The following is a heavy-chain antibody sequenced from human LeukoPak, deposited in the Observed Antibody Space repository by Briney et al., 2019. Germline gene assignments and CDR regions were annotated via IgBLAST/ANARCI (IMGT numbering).Heavy chain of an antibody. D-gene: IGHD5-24*01. CDR2: IYYSGST. V-gene: IGHV4-39*07. Sequence: SETLSLTCTVSGGSIGSSSYYWGWIRQPPGKGLEWIGSIYYSGSTYYNPSLKSRVTISVDTSKNQFSLKLSSVTAADTAVYYCARDRSEMATIIGYDYWGQGTLVTVSS. J-gene: IGHJ4*02. CDR1: GGSIGSSSYY. CDR3: ARDRSEMATIIGYDY.